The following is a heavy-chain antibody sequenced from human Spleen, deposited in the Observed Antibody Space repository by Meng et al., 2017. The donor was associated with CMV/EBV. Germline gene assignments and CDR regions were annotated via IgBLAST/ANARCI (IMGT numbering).Heavy chain of an antibody. Sequence: FSGYYIHWVRQAPGQALEWMGWIYPNTGDTNYAQNFQGRVTMTRDMSISTAYMEMIGLRSDDTALYYCARGPLYCSSTSCLSNWFGPWGQGTLVTVSS. CDR3: ARGPLYCSSTSCLSNWFGP. V-gene: IGHV1-2*02. D-gene: IGHD2-2*01. J-gene: IGHJ5*02. CDR1: FSGYY. CDR2: IYPNTGDT.